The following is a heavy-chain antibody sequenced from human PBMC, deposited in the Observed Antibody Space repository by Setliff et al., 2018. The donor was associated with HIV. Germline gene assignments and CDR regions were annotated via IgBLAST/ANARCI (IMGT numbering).Heavy chain of an antibody. Sequence: LRLSCVASSGFAFSDNPMNWVRQAPGKGLEWISHIRGKSDIIKYYVDSVKGRFTISRDNAKNSLYLQMNSLRAEDTAIYYCATDFSISAWGQGTLVTVSS. CDR3: ATDFSISA. CDR1: GFAFSDNP. D-gene: IGHD2-2*01. J-gene: IGHJ1*01. CDR2: IRGKSDII. V-gene: IGHV3-48*03.